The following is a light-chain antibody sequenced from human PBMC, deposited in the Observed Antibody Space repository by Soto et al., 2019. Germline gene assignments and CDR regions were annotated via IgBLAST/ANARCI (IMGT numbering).Light chain of an antibody. CDR1: SSDVGTYNL. J-gene: IGLJ2*01. CDR3: CSYAGGDTLI. CDR2: GDT. V-gene: IGLV2-23*01. Sequence: QSALTQPASVSGSPGQSTTISCTGTSSDVGTYNLVSWYQQYPGEAPNLVIYGDTQRPSGVSSRFSASKSGNTASLTISGLQAGDGAIYYCCSYAGGDTLIFGRGTKLTVL.